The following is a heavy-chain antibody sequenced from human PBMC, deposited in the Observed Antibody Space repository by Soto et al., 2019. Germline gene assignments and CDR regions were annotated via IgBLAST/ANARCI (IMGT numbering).Heavy chain of an antibody. CDR1: GGSFSGYY. CDR2: INHSGST. J-gene: IGHJ4*02. D-gene: IGHD1-20*01. CDR3: ARGSKSRRPYNWDVHHLAS. Sequence: SETLSLTCAVYGGSFSGYYWSWIRQPPGKGLEWIGEINHSGSTNYNPSLKSRVTISVDTSKNQFSLKLSSVTAADTAVYYCARGSKSRRPYNWDVHHLASWVQGTLV. V-gene: IGHV4-34*01.